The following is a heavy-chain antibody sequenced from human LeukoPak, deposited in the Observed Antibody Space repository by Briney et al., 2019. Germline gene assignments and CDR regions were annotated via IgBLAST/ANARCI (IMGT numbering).Heavy chain of an antibody. D-gene: IGHD3-9*01. V-gene: IGHV4-61*01. CDR2: IYYSGST. Sequence: SETLSHTCTVSGGSLCSGSYYWSWIRPPPGKGLEWIGYIYYSGSTNYNPSLKSRVTISVDTSKNQFSLKLSSVTAADTAVYYCARGRDILTGYYEWGFNWFDPWGQGTLVTVSS. CDR3: ARGRDILTGYYEWGFNWFDP. CDR1: GGSLCSGSYY. J-gene: IGHJ5*02.